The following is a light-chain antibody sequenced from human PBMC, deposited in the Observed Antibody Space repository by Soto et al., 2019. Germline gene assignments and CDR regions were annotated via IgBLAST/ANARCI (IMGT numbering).Light chain of an antibody. Sequence: DIQMTQSPSSLSASVGDRVTITCWPSQGISNYLAWYQQKPGKVPKLLIYAASTLQSGGPTRFSGSGSGTDVTLTISSLQPEDVATYYCQKYNSAPRTFGKGTKVEIK. CDR3: QKYNSAPRT. CDR1: QGISNY. CDR2: AAS. J-gene: IGKJ1*01. V-gene: IGKV1-27*01.